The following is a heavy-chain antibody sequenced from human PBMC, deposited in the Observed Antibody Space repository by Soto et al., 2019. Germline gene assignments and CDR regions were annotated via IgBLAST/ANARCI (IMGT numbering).Heavy chain of an antibody. Sequence: AAVKVSCKASGATLTTYAISWVRQAPGQGXAWMGGFIPIFGTPDYAESHQGRLTITADESTNTAYMELSSLTFEDTAVYYCARGEQKVYLNNLTYYEMEVWCQGTTVTVSS. CDR2: FIPIFGTP. CDR3: ARGEQKVYLNNLTYYEMEV. CDR1: GATLTTYA. J-gene: IGHJ6*02. V-gene: IGHV1-69*13. D-gene: IGHD1-20*01.